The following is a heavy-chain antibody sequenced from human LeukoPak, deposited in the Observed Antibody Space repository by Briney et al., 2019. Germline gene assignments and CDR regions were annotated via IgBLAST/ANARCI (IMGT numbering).Heavy chain of an antibody. D-gene: IGHD3-10*01. CDR3: ARESLVREIYYYGMDV. J-gene: IGHJ6*02. Sequence: ASVKVSCKAPGYTFTGYYMHWVRQAPGQGLEWMGWINPNSGGTNYAQKFQGRVTMTRDTSISTAYMELSRLRSDDTAVYYCARESLVREIYYYGMDVWGQGTTVTVSS. CDR2: INPNSGGT. V-gene: IGHV1-2*02. CDR1: GYTFTGYY.